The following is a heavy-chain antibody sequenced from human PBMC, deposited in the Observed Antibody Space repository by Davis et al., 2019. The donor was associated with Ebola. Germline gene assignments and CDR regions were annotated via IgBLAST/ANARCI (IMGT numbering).Heavy chain of an antibody. Sequence: GGSLRLSCSASGFTFSSYAMHWVRQAPGKGLEYVSAISSNGGSTYYADSVKGRFTISRDNSKNTLYLQMNSLRAEDTAVYYCARAYGSGSYRYYYDYGMDVWGQGTTVTVSS. J-gene: IGHJ6*02. V-gene: IGHV3-64*04. CDR2: ISSNGGST. CDR1: GFTFSSYA. CDR3: ARAYGSGSYRYYYDYGMDV. D-gene: IGHD3-10*01.